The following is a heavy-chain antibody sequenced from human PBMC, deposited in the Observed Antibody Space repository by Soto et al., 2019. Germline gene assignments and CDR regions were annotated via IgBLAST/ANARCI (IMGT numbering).Heavy chain of an antibody. CDR3: ARDRGDGYNYDAFDI. CDR2: INPSGGST. CDR1: GYTFTCYN. Sequence: ASLKVSCKASGYTFTCYNMHWVRHAPGQGLEWMGIINPSGGSTSYAQKLQGRVTMTRDTSTSTVYMELSSLISEDTAVYYCARDRGDGYNYDAFDIWGQGTMVTVSS. J-gene: IGHJ3*02. D-gene: IGHD5-12*01. V-gene: IGHV1-46*04.